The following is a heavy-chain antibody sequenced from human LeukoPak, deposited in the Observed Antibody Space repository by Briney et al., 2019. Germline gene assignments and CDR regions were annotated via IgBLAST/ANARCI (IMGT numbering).Heavy chain of an antibody. Sequence: ASVKVSCKASGGTFSSYAISWVRQAPGQGIEWMGGIIPIFGTANYAQKFQGRVTITADESTSTAYMELSSLRSEDTAVYYCASRETHSGWSFYYYYGMDVWGQGTTVTVSS. J-gene: IGHJ6*02. D-gene: IGHD6-19*01. CDR3: ASRETHSGWSFYYYYGMDV. CDR2: IIPIFGTA. CDR1: GGTFSSYA. V-gene: IGHV1-69*13.